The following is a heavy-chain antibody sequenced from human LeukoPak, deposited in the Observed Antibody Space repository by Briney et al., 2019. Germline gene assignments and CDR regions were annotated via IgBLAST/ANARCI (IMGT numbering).Heavy chain of an antibody. CDR1: GFTFSSYG. CDR2: IWYDGSNK. V-gene: IGHV3-33*01. J-gene: IGHJ3*02. Sequence: GGSLRLSCAASGFTFSSYGMHWVRQAPGKGLERVAVIWYDGSNKYYADSVKGRFTISRDNSKNTLYLQMNSLRAEDTAVYYCAREEDAFDIWGQGTMVTVSS. CDR3: AREEDAFDI.